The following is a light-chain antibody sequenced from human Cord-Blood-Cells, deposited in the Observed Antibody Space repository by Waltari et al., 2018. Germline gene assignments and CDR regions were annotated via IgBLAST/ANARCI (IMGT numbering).Light chain of an antibody. Sequence: SYELTQPPSVSVSPGQTASITCPGDKLGDKYACWYQQKPGQSPVLVLYQDSKRPSGIPERFSGSNSGNTATLTISGTQAMDEADYYCQAWDSSTWVFGGGTKLTVL. CDR2: QDS. CDR3: QAWDSSTWV. V-gene: IGLV3-1*01. CDR1: KLGDKY. J-gene: IGLJ3*02.